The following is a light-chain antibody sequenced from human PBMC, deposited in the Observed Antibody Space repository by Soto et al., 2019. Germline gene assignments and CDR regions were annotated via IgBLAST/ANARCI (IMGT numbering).Light chain of an antibody. V-gene: IGKV3-20*01. CDR3: QQYGASPPMYT. CDR1: QSVTSNY. CDR2: AAS. J-gene: IGKJ2*01. Sequence: EIVLTQSPDTLSLSPGERATLSCRASQSVTSNYLAWYQQKPGQAPRLLIYAASNRATGIPDRFSGSASGADFTLTINRLEPQDFAVYYCQQYGASPPMYTFGQGTRLEIK.